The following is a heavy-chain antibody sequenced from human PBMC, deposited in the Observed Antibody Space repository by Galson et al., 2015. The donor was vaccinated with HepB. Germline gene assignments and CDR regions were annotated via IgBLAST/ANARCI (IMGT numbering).Heavy chain of an antibody. J-gene: IGHJ4*01. Sequence: SLRLSCAASGFTFSNYALTWVRQAPGKGLEWLSAISGRGGTTFHADSVKGRFTISRDMSKSTLYLQMNSLRAEDTAVYYCAKDLHDFWSGYSPLDYWGHGTLVTVSS. D-gene: IGHD3-3*01. CDR2: ISGRGGTT. CDR1: GFTFSNYA. CDR3: AKDLHDFWSGYSPLDY. V-gene: IGHV3-23*01.